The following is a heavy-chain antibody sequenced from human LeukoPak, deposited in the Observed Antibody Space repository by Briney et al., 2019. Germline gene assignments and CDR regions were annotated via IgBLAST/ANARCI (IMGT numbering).Heavy chain of an antibody. CDR3: ARGSTYDILTGYPDH. J-gene: IGHJ4*02. D-gene: IGHD3-9*01. Sequence: SVKVSCKASGGTFSSYAISWVRQAPGQGLEWMGGIIPIFGTANYAQKFQGRVTITADKSTSTAYMELSSLRSEDTAVYYCARGSTYDILTGYPDHWGQGTLVTVSS. CDR1: GGTFSSYA. CDR2: IIPIFGTA. V-gene: IGHV1-69*06.